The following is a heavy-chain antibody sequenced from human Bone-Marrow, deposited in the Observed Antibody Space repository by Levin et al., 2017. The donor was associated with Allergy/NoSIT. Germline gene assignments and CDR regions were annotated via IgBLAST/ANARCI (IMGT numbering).Heavy chain of an antibody. Sequence: GGSLRLSCTASGFTFGTYWMHWVRQAPGEGLVWVASIKGDGSVRTYAGSVKGRFTISRDNAKNTLFLQMNSLRAEDTAVYYCVKEASYCFDSWGQGTLVTVSS. CDR3: VKEASYCFDS. D-gene: IGHD2-21*01. J-gene: IGHJ4*02. CDR2: IKGDGSVR. CDR1: GFTFGTYW. V-gene: IGHV3-74*03.